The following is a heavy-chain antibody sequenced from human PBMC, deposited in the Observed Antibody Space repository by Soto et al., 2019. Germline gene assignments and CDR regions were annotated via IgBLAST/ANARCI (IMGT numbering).Heavy chain of an antibody. Sequence: QGQLAQSGAGLKKPGSSLKVSGKALGGTLNINLFTGVRQPPGQGLEWMAGIIPVFGTPSFAQKFRGRVTITADESTDTAYMELSSLGSEDTAFYYCARGPYYDFWKGFSYFDDWGQETLVIVSS. CDR3: ARGPYYDFWKGFSYFDD. CDR1: GGTLNINL. D-gene: IGHD3-3*01. J-gene: IGHJ4*02. V-gene: IGHV1-69*01. CDR2: IIPVFGTP.